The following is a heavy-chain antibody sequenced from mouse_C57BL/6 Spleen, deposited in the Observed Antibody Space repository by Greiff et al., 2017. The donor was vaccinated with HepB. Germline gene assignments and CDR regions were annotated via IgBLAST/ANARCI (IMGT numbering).Heavy chain of an antibody. V-gene: IGHV1-76*01. J-gene: IGHJ4*01. CDR3: SRGGGYDGYYRAMDY. Sequence: VQLQQSGAELVRPGASVKLSCKASGYTFTDYYINWVKQRPGQGLEWIARIYPGSGNTYYNEKFKGKATLTAEKSSSTAYMQLSSLTSEDSAVYCCSRGGGYDGYYRAMDYWGQGTSVTVSS. CDR2: IYPGSGNT. CDR1: GYTFTDYY. D-gene: IGHD2-3*01.